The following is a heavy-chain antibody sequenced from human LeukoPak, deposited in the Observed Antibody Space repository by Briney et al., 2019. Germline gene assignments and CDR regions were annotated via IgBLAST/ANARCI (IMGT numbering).Heavy chain of an antibody. CDR2: ISGSGGST. Sequence: GGSLRLSCLASGFTVSSTYMSWVRQAPGKGLEWVSAISGSGGSTYYADSVKGRFTISRDNSKNTLYLQMNSLRAEDTAVYYCAKDRLPLITMIVVVITTYFDYWGQGTLVTVSS. CDR1: GFTVSSTY. V-gene: IGHV3-23*01. J-gene: IGHJ4*02. CDR3: AKDRLPLITMIVVVITTYFDY. D-gene: IGHD3-22*01.